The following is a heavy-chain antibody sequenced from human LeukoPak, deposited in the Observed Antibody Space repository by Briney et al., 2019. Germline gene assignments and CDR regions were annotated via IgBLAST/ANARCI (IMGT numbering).Heavy chain of an antibody. CDR2: INPSGGRT. Sequence: ASVKVSCKASGYTFTSYYMHWVRQAPGQGLEWMGIINPSGGRTSYAQKFQGRVTMTTDTSTSTAYMELRSLRSDDTAVYYCARFDDSSGYYYVYFDYWGQGTLVTVSS. V-gene: IGHV1-46*01. CDR1: GYTFTSYY. D-gene: IGHD3-22*01. CDR3: ARFDDSSGYYYVYFDY. J-gene: IGHJ4*02.